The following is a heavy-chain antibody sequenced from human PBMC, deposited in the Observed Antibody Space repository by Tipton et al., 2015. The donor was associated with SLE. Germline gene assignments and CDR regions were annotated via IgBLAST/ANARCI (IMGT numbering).Heavy chain of an antibody. Sequence: QVQLVQSGAEVKKPGASVKVSCKASGYTFSNYDISWVRQAPGQGLEWMGWISANSGNTNYAQKLQGRVIMTTDTSTSTAYMELRSLRSDDTAVYYCAREGTYDSSGSVYFDYWGQGTLVTVSS. CDR1: GYTFSNYD. J-gene: IGHJ4*02. CDR2: ISANSGNT. V-gene: IGHV1-18*01. D-gene: IGHD3-22*01. CDR3: AREGTYDSSGSVYFDY.